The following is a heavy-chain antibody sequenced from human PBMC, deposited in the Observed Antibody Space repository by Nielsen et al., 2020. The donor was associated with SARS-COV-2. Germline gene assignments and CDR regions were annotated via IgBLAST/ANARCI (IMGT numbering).Heavy chain of an antibody. V-gene: IGHV3-74*01. CDR2: INSDGSST. CDR3: AREDSSGWYKWFDP. J-gene: IGHJ5*02. Sequence: GGSVRLSCAASGFTFSSYWMHWVRQAPGKGLVWVSRINSDGSSTSYADSVKGRFTISRDNAKNTLYLQMNSLRAEDTAVYYCAREDSSGWYKWFDPWGQGTLVTVSS. D-gene: IGHD6-19*01. CDR1: GFTFSSYW.